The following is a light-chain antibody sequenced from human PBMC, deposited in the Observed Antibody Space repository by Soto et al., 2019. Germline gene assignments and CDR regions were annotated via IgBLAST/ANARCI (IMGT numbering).Light chain of an antibody. V-gene: IGLV3-21*03. J-gene: IGLJ1*01. CDR3: QVWDSSSDHLYV. CDR1: NIGSKS. CDR2: DDS. Sequence: SYERNQPRSTSVPPGKQSRLNGGGNNIGSKSVHWYQQKPGQAPVLVVYDDSDRPSGIPERFSGSNSGNTATLTISRVEAGDEADYYCQVWDSSSDHLYVFGTGTKVTVL.